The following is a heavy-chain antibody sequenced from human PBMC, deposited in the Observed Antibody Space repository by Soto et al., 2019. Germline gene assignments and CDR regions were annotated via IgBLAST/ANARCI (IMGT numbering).Heavy chain of an antibody. CDR1: GGTFSSYT. Sequence: QVQLVQSGAEVKKPGSSVKVSCKASGGTFSSYTISWVRQAPGQGLEWMGRIIPILGIANYAQKFQGRVTITXXKXTXXAYMALSSLRSEDTAVYYCAGLVNTYPGDLHGMDVWGQGTTVTVSS. CDR3: AGLVNTYPGDLHGMDV. V-gene: IGHV1-69*02. D-gene: IGHD3-10*01. J-gene: IGHJ6*02. CDR2: IIPILGIA.